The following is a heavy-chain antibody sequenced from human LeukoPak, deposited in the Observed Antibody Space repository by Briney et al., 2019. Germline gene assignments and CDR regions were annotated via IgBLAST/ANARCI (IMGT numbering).Heavy chain of an antibody. CDR3: ARLVGVSPLDY. D-gene: IGHD3-16*01. CDR2: ISGSPDNT. V-gene: IGHV3-23*01. J-gene: IGHJ4*02. Sequence: GGSLRLSCVVSGFTFRSYAMYWVRQAPGKGLEWVSEISGSPDNTYYADSVKGRFATSRDDSRNTIYLQMNSLRAEDTAVYYCARLVGVSPLDYWGQGTPVTVSS. CDR1: GFTFRSYA.